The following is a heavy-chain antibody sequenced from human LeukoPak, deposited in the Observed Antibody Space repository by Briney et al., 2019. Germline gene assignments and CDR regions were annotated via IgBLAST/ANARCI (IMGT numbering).Heavy chain of an antibody. V-gene: IGHV3-23*01. CDR1: EITLSNCG. J-gene: IGHJ4*02. CDR2: ISGSGGST. CDR3: AKRGVVIRVILVGFHKEAYYFDS. D-gene: IGHD3-22*01. Sequence: GWSLRLCCGVSEITLSNCGVRGVRKARGKGLELVAGISGSGGSTNYADSVTGRFTISRDYHKNTLYLQMNPLRAEDSAVYFCAKRGVVIRVILVGFHKEAYYFDSWGQGALVTVSS.